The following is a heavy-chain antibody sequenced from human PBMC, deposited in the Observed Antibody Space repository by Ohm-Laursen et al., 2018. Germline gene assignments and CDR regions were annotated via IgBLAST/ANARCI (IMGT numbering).Heavy chain of an antibody. J-gene: IGHJ4*02. CDR2: VSSSGTT. D-gene: IGHD3-9*01. CDR1: GGSVSSGGNY. Sequence: TLSLTCTVSGGSVSSGGNYWSWIRQLPQKGLEWIGYVSSSGTTYYNPSLNSRVSISLDPSKNQFSLKLSSVTAADTAVYYCAVSEVRYSFTYLADFWGQGTLVTVPS. V-gene: IGHV4-31*03. CDR3: AVSEVRYSFTYLADF.